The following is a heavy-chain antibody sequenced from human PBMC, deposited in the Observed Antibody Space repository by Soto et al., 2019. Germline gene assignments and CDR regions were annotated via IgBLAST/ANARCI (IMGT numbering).Heavy chain of an antibody. CDR3: AKISRFVEWVSHGYYLDD. Sequence: PVGSLRLSCAASGFTVGSYAMTWVRQAPGKGLERVSGSSGSGAETYYADSVKGRFTVSRDNSKNTLYLQMNSLRAEDTAVYYCAKISRFVEWVSHGYYLDDGGQGTLVTVSS. CDR1: GFTVGSYA. J-gene: IGHJ4*02. CDR2: SSGSGAET. D-gene: IGHD3-3*01. V-gene: IGHV3-23*01.